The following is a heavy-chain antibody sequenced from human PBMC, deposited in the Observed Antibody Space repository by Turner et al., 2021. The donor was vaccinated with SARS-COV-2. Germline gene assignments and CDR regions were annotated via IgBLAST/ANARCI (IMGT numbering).Heavy chain of an antibody. CDR1: GFTFSSYA. V-gene: IGHV3-23*01. D-gene: IGHD5-12*01. J-gene: IGHJ4*02. CDR3: AKDHEATRGHFDY. Sequence: EVQLLESGGGLVQPGGSLELSCAASGFTFSSYAMSWVRQPPGKGLEWVSGIHVSGDTSYYADSVRGRFNISRDNSKNTLFLQMNSLRAEDTAVYYCAKDHEATRGHFDYWGQGTLITVSS. CDR2: IHVSGDTS.